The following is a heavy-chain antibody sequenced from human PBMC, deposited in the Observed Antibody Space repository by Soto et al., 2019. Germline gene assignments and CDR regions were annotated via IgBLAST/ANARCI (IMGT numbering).Heavy chain of an antibody. D-gene: IGHD2-8*01. CDR3: ARDKGHVDLMVYAIGGDAFDI. CDR1: GFTFSSYG. J-gene: IGHJ3*02. V-gene: IGHV3-33*01. Sequence: LSLPCAASGFTFSSYGMHWVRQAPGKGLEWVAVIWYDGSNKYYADSVKGRFTISRDNSKNTLYLQMNSLRAEDTAVYYCARDKGHVDLMVYAIGGDAFDIWGQGTMVTVSS. CDR2: IWYDGSNK.